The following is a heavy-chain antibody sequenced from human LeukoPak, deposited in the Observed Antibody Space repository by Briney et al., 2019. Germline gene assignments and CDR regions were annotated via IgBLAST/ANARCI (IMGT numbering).Heavy chain of an antibody. V-gene: IGHV3-30*18. Sequence: GGSLRLSCAASGFTFSSYGMHWVRQAPGKGLEWVAIISYDGTNTYYVDSVKGRFTISRDNSKNTLYLQMNSLRAEDTAVYYCAKDQHSSSWYPDYWGQGTLATVSS. CDR1: GFTFSSYG. D-gene: IGHD6-13*01. J-gene: IGHJ4*02. CDR2: ISYDGTNT. CDR3: AKDQHSSSWYPDY.